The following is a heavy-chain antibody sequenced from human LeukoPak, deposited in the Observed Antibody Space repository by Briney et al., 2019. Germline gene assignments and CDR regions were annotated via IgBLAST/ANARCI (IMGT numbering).Heavy chain of an antibody. V-gene: IGHV1-46*01. CDR1: GYTFTSYW. CDR2: INPDGGST. D-gene: IGHD6-13*01. CDR3: ARAPRNSSTMLDF. Sequence: VASVKVSCTVSGYTFTSYWIQWVRQAPGQGLEWMGLINPDGGSTAYAHRFQGRVIMTRDTSTSTAYMDLSSLRSEDTAVYHCARAPRNSSTMLDFWGQGTLVTISS. J-gene: IGHJ4*02.